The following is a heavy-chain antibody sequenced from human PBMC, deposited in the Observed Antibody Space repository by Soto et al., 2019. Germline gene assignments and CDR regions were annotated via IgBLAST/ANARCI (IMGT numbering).Heavy chain of an antibody. CDR1: EFTFSSCW. CDR3: ARIAASGRGWDV. V-gene: IGHV3-7*01. Sequence: EVQLVESGGGLVQPGGSLRLSCVDSEFTFSSCWMSWVRQAPVKGLEWVGNIKQDGSEENYVDSVKGRFTISRDNAKNSMYLQMNSLRVEDTAVYYCARIAASGRGWDVWGQGTTVVVSS. D-gene: IGHD6-13*01. CDR2: IKQDGSEE. J-gene: IGHJ6*02.